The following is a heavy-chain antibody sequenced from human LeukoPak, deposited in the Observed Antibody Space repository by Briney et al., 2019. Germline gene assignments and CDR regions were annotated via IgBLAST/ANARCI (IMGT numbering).Heavy chain of an antibody. Sequence: ASVKVSCKASGGTFSSYAISWVRQAPGQGLEWMGWINPNSGGTNYAQKFQGRVTMTRDTSISTAYMELSRLRSDDTAVYYCARAVAGTKDAFDIWGQGKMVTVSS. CDR1: GGTFSSYA. J-gene: IGHJ3*02. CDR3: ARAVAGTKDAFDI. V-gene: IGHV1-2*02. CDR2: INPNSGGT. D-gene: IGHD1-14*01.